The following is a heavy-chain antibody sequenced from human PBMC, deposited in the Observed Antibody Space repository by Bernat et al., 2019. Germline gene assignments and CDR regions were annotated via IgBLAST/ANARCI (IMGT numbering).Heavy chain of an antibody. CDR3: ARSPASMVQGVIIAHYYYYMDV. CDR2: ISYDGSNK. V-gene: IGHV3-30*01. CDR1: GFTFSSYA. J-gene: IGHJ6*03. Sequence: QVQLVESGGGVVQPGRSLRLSCAASGFTFSSYAMHWVRQAPGKGLEWVAVISYDGSNKYYADSVKGRFTISRDNSKNTLYLQMNSLRAEDTAVYYCARSPASMVQGVIIAHYYYYMDVWGKGTTVTVSS. D-gene: IGHD3-10*01.